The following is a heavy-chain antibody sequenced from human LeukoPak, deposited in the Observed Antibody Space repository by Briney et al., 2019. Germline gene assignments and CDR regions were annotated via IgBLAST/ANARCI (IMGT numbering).Heavy chain of an antibody. D-gene: IGHD5-12*01. CDR3: ARLHRMVATKRYFDY. V-gene: IGHV3-7*01. J-gene: IGHJ4*02. CDR2: IKQDGSEK. Sequence: GGSLRLSCAASGFSFINYAMSWVRQVPGKGREWVANIKQDGSEKYYVDSVKGRFTISRDNAKNSLYLQMNSLRAEDTAVYYCARLHRMVATKRYFDYWGQGTLVTVSS. CDR1: GFSFINYA.